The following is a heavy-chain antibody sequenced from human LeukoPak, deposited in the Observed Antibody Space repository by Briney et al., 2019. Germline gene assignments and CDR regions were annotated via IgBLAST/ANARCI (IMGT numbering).Heavy chain of an antibody. Sequence: ASVKVSCKASGYTFSTYGISWVRQAPGQGLEWMGWISAYKGNTFYAQKLQGRVTMTTDTSTSTAFMELRSLRSDDTAIYYCARDLYYYGSGSYYDVFDVWGQGTMVTVSS. CDR3: ARDLYYYGSGSYYDVFDV. CDR1: GYTFSTYG. J-gene: IGHJ3*01. V-gene: IGHV1-18*01. CDR2: ISAYKGNT. D-gene: IGHD3-10*01.